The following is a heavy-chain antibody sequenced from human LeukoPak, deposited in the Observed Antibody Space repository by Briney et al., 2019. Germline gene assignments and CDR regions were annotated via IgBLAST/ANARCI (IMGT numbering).Heavy chain of an antibody. Sequence: QPGGSLRLSCAASGFTFDDYAMHWVRQAPGKGLEWVSGISWNSGSIGYADSVKGRLTISRDNAKNSLYLQMNSLRAEDMALYYCAKGSDDSSGYYYVGHFDYWGQGTLVTVSS. CDR1: GFTFDDYA. CDR3: AKGSDDSSGYYYVGHFDY. V-gene: IGHV3-9*03. D-gene: IGHD3-22*01. CDR2: ISWNSGSI. J-gene: IGHJ4*02.